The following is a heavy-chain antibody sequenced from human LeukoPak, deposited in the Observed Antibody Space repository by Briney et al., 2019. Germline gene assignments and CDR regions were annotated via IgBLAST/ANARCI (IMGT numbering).Heavy chain of an antibody. J-gene: IGHJ3*02. CDR2: ISSSSSYI. CDR1: GGSISSSS. D-gene: IGHD2-2*01. V-gene: IGHV3-21*01. CDR3: ARDGATYCSSTSCEGHAFDI. Sequence: ETLSLTCTVSGGSISSSSYYWGWIRQPPGKGLEWVSSISSSSSYIYYADSVKGRFTISRDNAKNSLYLQMNSLRAEDTAVYYCARDGATYCSSTSCEGHAFDIWGQGTMVTVSS.